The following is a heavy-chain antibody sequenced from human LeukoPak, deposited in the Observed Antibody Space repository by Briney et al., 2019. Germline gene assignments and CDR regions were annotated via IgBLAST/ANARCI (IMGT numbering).Heavy chain of an antibody. CDR1: GGSISSYY. V-gene: IGHV4-59*08. D-gene: IGHD6-13*01. CDR3: ARRTAAEFDY. J-gene: IGHJ4*02. Sequence: KPSETQSLTCTVSGGSISSYYWSWIRQPPGKGLEWIGNIYYSGSTNYNPSLKSRVTISVDTSKNQFSLKLSSVTAADTAVYYCARRTAAEFDYWGQGTLVTVSS. CDR2: IYYSGST.